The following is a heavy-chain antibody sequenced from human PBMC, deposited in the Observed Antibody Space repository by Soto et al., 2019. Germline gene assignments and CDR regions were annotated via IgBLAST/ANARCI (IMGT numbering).Heavy chain of an antibody. J-gene: IGHJ4*02. CDR1: GFTFSRYG. CDR3: VNEGGPVGSYYISHSYDFDY. CDR2: ISYDGSNT. V-gene: IGHV3-30*18. Sequence: QVQLVESGGGVVQPGRSLRLSCVASGFTFSRYGMHWVRQAPGKGLVWVAIISYDGSNTYYADSVKGRFTISRDNSKNTMYLRMNLQIAEATSGYYVVNEGGPVGSYYISHSYDFDYWGQGTLVTVSS. D-gene: IGHD1-26*01.